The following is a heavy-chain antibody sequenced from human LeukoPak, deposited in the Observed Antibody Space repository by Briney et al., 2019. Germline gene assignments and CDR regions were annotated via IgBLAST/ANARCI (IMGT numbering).Heavy chain of an antibody. CDR3: ARDRVPGWYYYYMDV. V-gene: IGHV3-23*01. D-gene: IGHD3-10*01. J-gene: IGHJ6*03. Sequence: GGSLRLSCAASGFTFSSYAMSWVRQAPGKGLEWVSAISGSGGSTYYADSVKGRFTISRDNPKNTLYLQMNSLRAEDTAVYYCARDRVPGWYYYYMDVWGKGTTVTISS. CDR2: ISGSGGST. CDR1: GFTFSSYA.